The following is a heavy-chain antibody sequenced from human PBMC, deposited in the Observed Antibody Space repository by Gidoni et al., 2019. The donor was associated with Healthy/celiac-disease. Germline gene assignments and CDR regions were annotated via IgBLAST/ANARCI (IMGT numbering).Heavy chain of an antibody. Sequence: EVERLESGGGWVQPGGSMRLSCAASGFHVSSYAMSWVRQAPGKGLEWVSAISGSGGSTYYADSVKGRFTISRDNSKNTLYLQMNSLRAEDTAVYYCAKDRLPGIAVAGANDYWGQGTLVTVSS. CDR2: ISGSGGST. J-gene: IGHJ4*02. CDR3: AKDRLPGIAVAGANDY. V-gene: IGHV3-23*01. D-gene: IGHD6-19*01. CDR1: GFHVSSYA.